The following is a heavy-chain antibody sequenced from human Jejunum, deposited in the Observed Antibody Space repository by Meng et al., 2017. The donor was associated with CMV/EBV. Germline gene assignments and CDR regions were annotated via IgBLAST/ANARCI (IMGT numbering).Heavy chain of an antibody. J-gene: IGHJ5*02. CDR1: AFTFSNYW. V-gene: IGHV3-74*01. CDR2: INSDGTST. Sequence: AASAFTFSNYWVHWVRHAPGKGLVWVSRINSDGTSTTYADSVKGRFTISRDNPRNTVYLQMNSLRAEDTAVYYCARSVARYNWFDPWGQGTLVTVSS. D-gene: IGHD2-21*01. CDR3: ARSVARYNWFDP.